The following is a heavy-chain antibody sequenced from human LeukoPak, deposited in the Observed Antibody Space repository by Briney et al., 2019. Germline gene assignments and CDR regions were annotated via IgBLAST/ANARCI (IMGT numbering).Heavy chain of an antibody. V-gene: IGHV3-23*01. CDR2: ISGSGGST. J-gene: IGHJ4*02. Sequence: PSETLSLTCTVSGGSISSSSYYWGWIRQAPGKGLEWVSAISGSGGSTYYADSVKGRFTISRDNSKNTLYLQMNSLRAEDTAVYYCAKDRPPRNLVPFDYWGQGTLVTVSS. CDR3: AKDRPPRNLVPFDY. D-gene: IGHD6-6*01. CDR1: GGSISSSSYY.